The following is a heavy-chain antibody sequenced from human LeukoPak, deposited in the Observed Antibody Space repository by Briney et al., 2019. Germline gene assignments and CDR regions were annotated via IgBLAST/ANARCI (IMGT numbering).Heavy chain of an antibody. CDR1: GGSLGSYY. CDR2: IYNSKTT. Sequence: KSAETLSLTCTVSGGSLGSYYWRWIRQPPGGGLEWIGNIYNSKTTNYNPSLKSPVTISVDSSKKQFSLKLISVTAADTAVYYCARQGGYASPFDYWGQGTLVIASS. D-gene: IGHD5-12*01. V-gene: IGHV4-59*08. J-gene: IGHJ4*02. CDR3: ARQGGYASPFDY.